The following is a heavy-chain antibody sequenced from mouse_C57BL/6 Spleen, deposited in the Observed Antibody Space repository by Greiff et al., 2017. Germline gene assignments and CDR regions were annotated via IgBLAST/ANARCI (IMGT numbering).Heavy chain of an antibody. Sequence: QVQLQQSGAALVRPGPSVKMSCKASGYTFTNYWTGWAKQRPGHGLEWIGDIYPGGGYTNYNEKFKGKATLTADKSSSTAYMQFSSLTSEDSSIYYCARSVYYYGSSYNARDYWGQGTSVTVSS. CDR2: IYPGGGYT. CDR3: ARSVYYYGSSYNARDY. J-gene: IGHJ4*01. V-gene: IGHV1-63*01. CDR1: GYTFTNYW. D-gene: IGHD1-1*01.